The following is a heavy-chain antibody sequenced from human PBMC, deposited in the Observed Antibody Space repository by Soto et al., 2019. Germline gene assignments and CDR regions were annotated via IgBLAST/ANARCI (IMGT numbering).Heavy chain of an antibody. CDR3: ARDYNTAMVMVWFDP. CDR1: GYTFTSYG. J-gene: IGHJ5*02. D-gene: IGHD5-18*01. Sequence: QVQLVQSGAEVKKPGASVKVSCKASGYTFTSYGLSWVRQAPGQGLEWMGWISAYNGNTNYAQKLQGRVTMTTDTSTSTAYMELRSLRSDDTAVYYCARDYNTAMVMVWFDPWGQGTLVTVSS. CDR2: ISAYNGNT. V-gene: IGHV1-18*01.